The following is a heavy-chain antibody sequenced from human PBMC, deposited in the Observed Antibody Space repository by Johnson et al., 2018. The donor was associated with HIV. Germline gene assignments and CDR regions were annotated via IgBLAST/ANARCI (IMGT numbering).Heavy chain of an antibody. CDR3: ARAGRFGELLYWYAFDI. D-gene: IGHD3-10*01. CDR1: GFTFSSYD. V-gene: IGHV3-13*01. CDR2: IGTAGDT. Sequence: EQLVESGGGLVQPGGSLRLSCAASGFTFSSYDMHWVRQATGKGLEWVSSIGTAGDTYYPGSVKGRFTISRENAKNSLYLQMNSLRAGDTAVYYCARAGRFGELLYWYAFDIWGQGTMVTVSS. J-gene: IGHJ3*02.